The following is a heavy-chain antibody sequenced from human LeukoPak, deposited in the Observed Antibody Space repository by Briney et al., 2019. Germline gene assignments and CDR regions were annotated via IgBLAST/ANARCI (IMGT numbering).Heavy chain of an antibody. D-gene: IGHD5-24*01. V-gene: IGHV1-24*01. CDR2: FDPEDGET. J-gene: IGHJ5*02. Sequence: ASVNVSCKVSGNTLTELSMHWGRQAPGKGLEWRGGFDPEDGETIYAQKFQGRVTMTEDTSTSTTYMELRSLRSDDTAVYYCARWQVATRTFDPWGQGTLVTVSS. CDR1: GNTLTELS. CDR3: ARWQVATRTFDP.